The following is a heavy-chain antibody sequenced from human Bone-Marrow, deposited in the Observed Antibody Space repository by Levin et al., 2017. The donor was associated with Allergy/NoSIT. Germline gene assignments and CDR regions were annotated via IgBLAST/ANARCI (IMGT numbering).Heavy chain of an antibody. Sequence: SGGSLRLSCQGSGYNFREYWITWVRQMPGKGLEWMGRIDPRDSYINYSPSFQGHVTISLDQSITTAYLQWSSLKASDTAIYYCARLSTGYCSVGSCALIDYWGQGTLVTVSS. J-gene: IGHJ4*02. D-gene: IGHD2-15*01. CDR2: IDPRDSYI. V-gene: IGHV5-10-1*01. CDR1: GYNFREYW. CDR3: ARLSTGYCSVGSCALIDY.